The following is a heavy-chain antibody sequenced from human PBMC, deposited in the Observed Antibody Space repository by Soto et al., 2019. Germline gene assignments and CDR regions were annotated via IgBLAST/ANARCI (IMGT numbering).Heavy chain of an antibody. V-gene: IGHV3-21*01. CDR1: GFTFSSYS. CDR2: ISSSSSYI. CDR3: AREGIAAALDY. D-gene: IGHD6-13*01. Sequence: EVQLVESGGGLVKPGGSLRLSCAASGFTFSSYSMNWVRQAPGKGLEWVSSISSSSSYIYYADSVKGRFTISRGNAKNSLSLQVNSLRAEDTAVYYCAREGIAAALDYWGQGTLVTVSS. J-gene: IGHJ4*02.